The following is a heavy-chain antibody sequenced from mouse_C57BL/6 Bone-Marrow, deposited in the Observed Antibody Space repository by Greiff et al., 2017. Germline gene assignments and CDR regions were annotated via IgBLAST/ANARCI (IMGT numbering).Heavy chain of an antibody. Sequence: QVQLKESGPGLVQPSQSLSITCTVSGFSLTSYGVHWVRQSPGKGLEWLGVIWSGGSTDYNAALISRLSISKDNSKSQVFFKMNSLQADDTAIYYCARYYYGSSYGWFAYWGQGTLVTVSA. CDR1: GFSLTSYG. V-gene: IGHV2-2*01. D-gene: IGHD1-1*01. CDR2: IWSGGST. J-gene: IGHJ3*01. CDR3: ARYYYGSSYGWFAY.